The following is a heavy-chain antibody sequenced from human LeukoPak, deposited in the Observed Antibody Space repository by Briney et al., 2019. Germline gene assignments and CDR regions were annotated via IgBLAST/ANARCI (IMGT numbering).Heavy chain of an antibody. V-gene: IGHV3-11*01. J-gene: IGHJ6*02. CDR1: GFTFSDYY. D-gene: IGHD2-15*01. Sequence: GGSLRLSCAASGFTFSDYYMSWLRQAPGKGLEWVSYIGSSGTGIYYADPVKGRFTISRDNAKNSLYLQMNSLRAEDTAVYYCARRNAYCSSGSCSRASYYYYGMDVWGQGTTVTVSS. CDR2: IGSSGTGI. CDR3: ARRNAYCSSGSCSRASYYYYGMDV.